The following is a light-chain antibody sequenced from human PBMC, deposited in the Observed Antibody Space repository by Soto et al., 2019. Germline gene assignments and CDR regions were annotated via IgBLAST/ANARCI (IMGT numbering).Light chain of an antibody. Sequence: SYELTQPPSVSVAPGQTARMTCGGENIGGKSVHGYQQKPGQAPVVVVFHDKDRPSGIPGRFSGSNSGSAATLTIARVEAGDEADYFWQVWDSSSDEGVFGPGTKVTVL. CDR3: QVWDSSSDEGV. CDR1: NIGGKS. CDR2: HDK. J-gene: IGLJ1*01. V-gene: IGLV3-21*02.